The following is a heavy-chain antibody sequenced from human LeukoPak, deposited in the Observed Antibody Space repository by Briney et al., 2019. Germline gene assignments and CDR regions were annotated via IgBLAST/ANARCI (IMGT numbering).Heavy chain of an antibody. CDR2: ISSSSSYI. Sequence: PGGSLRLSCAASGFTFSSYSMNWVRQAPGKGLEWVSSISSSSSYIYYADSVKGRFTISRDNAKNSLYLQMNSLRAEDTAVYYCARESRSSGWQNFDYWGQGTLVTVSS. V-gene: IGHV3-21*01. CDR3: ARESRSSGWQNFDY. J-gene: IGHJ4*02. CDR1: GFTFSSYS. D-gene: IGHD6-19*01.